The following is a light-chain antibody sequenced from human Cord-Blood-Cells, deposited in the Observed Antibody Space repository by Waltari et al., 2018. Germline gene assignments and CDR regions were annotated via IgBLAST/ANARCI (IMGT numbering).Light chain of an antibody. CDR2: GNS. Sequence: QSVLTQPPSVSGAPGQRVTISCTGSSSNIGAGYDVTWHQQLPGTAPKLLIYGNSKRPSGVPDLFSGSKSGTSASLAITGLQAEDESDYYCQSYDSSLSGVVFGGGTKLTVL. CDR3: QSYDSSLSGVV. CDR1: SSNIGAGYD. J-gene: IGLJ2*01. V-gene: IGLV1-40*01.